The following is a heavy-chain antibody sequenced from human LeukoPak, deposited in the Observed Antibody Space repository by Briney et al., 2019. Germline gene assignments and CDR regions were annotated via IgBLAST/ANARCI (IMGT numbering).Heavy chain of an antibody. D-gene: IGHD3-10*01. CDR3: ARDPIYYGSGSYFDDY. J-gene: IGHJ4*02. CDR2: IYYSGST. V-gene: IGHV4-59*12. Sequence: SETLSLTCTVSGGSISSDYWNWIRQPPGKGLEWIGYIYYSGSTNYNPSLKSRVTISVDTSKNQFSLKLSSMTAADTAVYYCARDPIYYGSGSYFDDYWGQGTLVTVSS. CDR1: GGSISSDY.